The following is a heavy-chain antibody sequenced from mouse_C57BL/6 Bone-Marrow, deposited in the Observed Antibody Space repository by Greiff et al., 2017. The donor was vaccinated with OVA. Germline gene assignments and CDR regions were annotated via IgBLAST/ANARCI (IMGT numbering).Heavy chain of an antibody. J-gene: IGHJ4*01. Sequence: EVKLQQSGPELVKPGASVKISCKASGYTFTDYYMNWVKQSHGKSLEWIGDINPNNGGTSYNQKFKGKATLTVDKSSSTAYMELRSLTSEDSAVYYCARFPITTVVATDYYAMDYWGQGTSVTVSS. CDR2: INPNNGGT. V-gene: IGHV1-26*01. CDR1: GYTFTDYY. CDR3: ARFPITTVVATDYYAMDY. D-gene: IGHD1-1*01.